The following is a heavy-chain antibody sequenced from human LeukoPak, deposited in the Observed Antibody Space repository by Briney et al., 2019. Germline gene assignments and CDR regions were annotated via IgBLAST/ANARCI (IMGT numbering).Heavy chain of an antibody. CDR3: ARAGGSYYNLLEY. CDR1: GYTFTSYD. Sequence: GASVKVSCKASGYTFTSYDINWVRQAPGQGLEWMGWINPHNGDTNYAQKFQGRVAMTRDTSITTASMELSSLRYDDTAIYFCARAGGSYYNLLEYWGRGSLVTVSS. V-gene: IGHV1-2*02. CDR2: INPHNGDT. J-gene: IGHJ4*02. D-gene: IGHD3-22*01.